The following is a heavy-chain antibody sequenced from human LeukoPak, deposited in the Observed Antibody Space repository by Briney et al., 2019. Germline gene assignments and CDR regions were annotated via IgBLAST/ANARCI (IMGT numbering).Heavy chain of an antibody. D-gene: IGHD3-22*01. CDR1: GYSSSSDYY. J-gene: IGHJ4*02. CDR2: IYHSGST. CDR3: ARETTNYYDSSGYYRTD. V-gene: IGHV4-38-2*02. Sequence: PSETLSLTCTVSGYSSSSDYYWGWIRQPPGKGLEWIGSIYHSGSTYYNPSLKSRVTISVDTSKNQFSLKLSSVTAADTAVYYCARETTNYYDSSGYYRTDWGQGTLVTVSS.